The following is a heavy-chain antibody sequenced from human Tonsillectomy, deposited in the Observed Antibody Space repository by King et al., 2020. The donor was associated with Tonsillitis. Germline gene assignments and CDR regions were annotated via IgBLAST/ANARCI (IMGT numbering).Heavy chain of an antibody. V-gene: IGHV1-46*01. CDR1: GYTFTSYH. Sequence: VQLVESGAEVKKPGASVKVSCKASGYTFTSYHVHWIRQAPGQGLEWMGMINPSGDSTTYAQNFQGRVTVTRDTSTSTVYMELSGLRSEDAAVYYCAKEHSFESGGSFPHFDYWGQGPLVTVSS. CDR2: INPSGDST. J-gene: IGHJ4*02. CDR3: AKEHSFESGGSFPHFDY. D-gene: IGHD3-22*01.